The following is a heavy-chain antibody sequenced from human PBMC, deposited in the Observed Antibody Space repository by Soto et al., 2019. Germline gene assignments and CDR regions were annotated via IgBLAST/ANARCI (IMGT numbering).Heavy chain of an antibody. CDR1: GRAFSSYA. Sequence: VEVASETCGRAFSSYAICWVQQDTGQGLELMGGIIPIFGTANYAQKFQGRVTITADESTSTAYMELSSLRSEDTAVYYCARDRPITMVRGVITYYYYGMDVWGQGTTVNV. CDR3: ARDRPITMVRGVITYYYYGMDV. CDR2: IIPIFGTA. D-gene: IGHD3-10*01. J-gene: IGHJ6*02. V-gene: IGHV1-69*01.